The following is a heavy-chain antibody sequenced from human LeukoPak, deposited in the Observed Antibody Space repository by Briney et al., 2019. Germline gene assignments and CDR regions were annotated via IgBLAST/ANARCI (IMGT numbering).Heavy chain of an antibody. CDR2: IYSGGST. D-gene: IGHD5-24*01. CDR1: GFTFDDYG. V-gene: IGHV3-66*01. J-gene: IGHJ3*02. Sequence: GGSLRLSCAASGFTFDDYGMSWVRQAPGKGLEWVSVIYSGGSTYYADSVKGRFTISRDNSKNTLYLQMNSLRAEDTAVYYCASVEMATIGDAFDIWGQGTMVTVSS. CDR3: ASVEMATIGDAFDI.